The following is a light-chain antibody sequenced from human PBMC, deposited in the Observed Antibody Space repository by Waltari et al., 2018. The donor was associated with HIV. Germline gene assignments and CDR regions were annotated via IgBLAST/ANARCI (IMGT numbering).Light chain of an antibody. CDR3: QQSYSTLH. CDR1: QSISTY. V-gene: IGKV1-39*01. Sequence: DIQMTQSPSSLSASVVDRVTITCRASQSISTYLNWYQKKSGKAPKLLIYAASSLQSGVPSRFSGSGSGTEFTLTISSLQPEDFATYYCQQSYSTLHFGQGTKLEIK. J-gene: IGKJ2*01. CDR2: AAS.